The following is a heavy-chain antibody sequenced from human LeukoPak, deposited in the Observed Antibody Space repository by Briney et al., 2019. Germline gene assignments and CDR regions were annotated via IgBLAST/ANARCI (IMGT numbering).Heavy chain of an antibody. CDR2: ISWNSGSI. D-gene: IGHD3-10*01. CDR3: AKDWGAPDYYGSGSYFLTLDY. J-gene: IGHJ4*02. CDR1: GFTFDDYA. V-gene: IGHV3-9*01. Sequence: GRSLRLSCAASGFTFDDYAMHWVRQAPGKGLEWVSCISWNSGSIGYADSVKGRFTISRDNAKNSLYLQMNSLRAEDTALYYCAKDWGAPDYYGSGSYFLTLDYWGQGTLVTVSS.